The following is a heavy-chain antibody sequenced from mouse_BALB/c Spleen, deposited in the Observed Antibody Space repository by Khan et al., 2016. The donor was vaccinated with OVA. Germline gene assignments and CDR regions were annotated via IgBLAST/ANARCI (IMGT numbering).Heavy chain of an antibody. CDR2: INTYTGEP. D-gene: IGHD2-14*01. Sequence: QIQLVQSGPELKKPGETVQISCKASGFTFTNYGMNWVKQAPGKGLKWMGWINTYTGEPTFADDFKGRFAFSLETSASTAYLQINSLKNEEPATYFCARVGYNGTMDCWGQGTSVTVSS. CDR3: ARVGYNGTMDC. CDR1: GFTFTNYG. J-gene: IGHJ4*01. V-gene: IGHV9-3-1*01.